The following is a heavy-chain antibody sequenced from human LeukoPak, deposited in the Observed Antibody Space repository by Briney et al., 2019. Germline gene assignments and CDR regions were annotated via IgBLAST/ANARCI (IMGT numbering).Heavy chain of an antibody. CDR1: GFTFSSYG. CDR3: VRDEWFGEYAY. D-gene: IGHD3-10*01. V-gene: IGHV3-23*01. J-gene: IGHJ4*02. Sequence: GGSLRLSCAASGFTFSSYGMSWVRQAPGKGLKWVSAISGSGGSTYYADSVKGRFTISRDNSKNTLYLQMNSLRAEDTAVYYCVRDEWFGEYAYWGQGTLVTVSS. CDR2: ISGSGGST.